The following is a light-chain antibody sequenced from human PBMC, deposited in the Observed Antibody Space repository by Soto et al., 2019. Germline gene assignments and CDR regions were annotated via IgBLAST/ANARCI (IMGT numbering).Light chain of an antibody. Sequence: QSALSQPASVSGSPGHAISISCTGASSDIGGYNYVSWYQQHPGKAPKLMIYEVSNRPSGVSDRFSGSKSGNTASLTVSGLQAEEEADYYCSSYTSSSNIVFGSGTKVTVL. V-gene: IGLV2-14*01. CDR1: SSDIGGYNY. CDR3: SSYTSSSNIV. J-gene: IGLJ1*01. CDR2: EVS.